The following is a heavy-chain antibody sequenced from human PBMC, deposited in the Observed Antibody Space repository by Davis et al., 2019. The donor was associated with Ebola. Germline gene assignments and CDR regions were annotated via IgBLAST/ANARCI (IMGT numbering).Heavy chain of an antibody. V-gene: IGHV3-21*01. CDR2: ISSSSKYI. J-gene: IGHJ6*04. CDR1: GFTFSSYS. CDR3: ARESGDYAYYYGMDV. Sequence: GESLKISCAASGFTFSSYSMNWVRQAPGKGLEWVSFISSSSKYIYYTDSVKVRFTISRDNAKNSLYLQMNSLRAEDTAVYYCARESGDYAYYYGMDVWGKGTTVTVSS. D-gene: IGHD4-17*01.